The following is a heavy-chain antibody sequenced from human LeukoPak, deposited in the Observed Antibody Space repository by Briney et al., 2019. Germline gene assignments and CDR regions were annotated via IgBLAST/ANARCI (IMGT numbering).Heavy chain of an antibody. D-gene: IGHD3-22*01. CDR2: IYQSGST. CDR1: GGSISSDNW. V-gene: IGHV4-4*02. J-gene: IGHJ4*02. CDR3: ARDLVDSGVYYFDY. Sequence: PTGTLSLTCAVSGGSISSDNWWTWVRQPPGKGLEWIGQIYQSGSTNYNPSLKSRVTISVDKSKNQFSLKLSSVTAADTAIYYCARDLVDSGVYYFDYWGQGTLVTVSS.